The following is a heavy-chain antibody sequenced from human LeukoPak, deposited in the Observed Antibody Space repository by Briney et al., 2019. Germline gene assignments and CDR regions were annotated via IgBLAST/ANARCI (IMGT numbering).Heavy chain of an antibody. CDR3: ARDPGDCSGGSCYYYMDV. CDR2: INPSGGST. Sequence: ASVKVSCKASGYTFTSYYMHWVRQAPGQGLEWMGIINPSGGSTSYAQKFQGRATMTRDMSTSTVYMELSSLRSEDTAVYYCARDPGDCSGGSCYYYMDVWGKGTTVTVSS. D-gene: IGHD2-15*01. J-gene: IGHJ6*03. CDR1: GYTFTSYY. V-gene: IGHV1-46*01.